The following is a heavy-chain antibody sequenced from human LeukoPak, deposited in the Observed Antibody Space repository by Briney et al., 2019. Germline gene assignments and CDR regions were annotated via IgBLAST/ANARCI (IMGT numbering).Heavy chain of an antibody. D-gene: IGHD3-3*01. CDR2: IIPIFGTA. J-gene: IGHJ3*02. Sequence: SVKVPCKASGGTFSSYAISWVRQAPGQGLEWMGGIIPIFGTANYAQKFQGRVTITADESTSTAYMELSSLRSEDTAVYYCASDRITIFGVVIDAFDIWGQGTMVTVSS. V-gene: IGHV1-69*01. CDR3: ASDRITIFGVVIDAFDI. CDR1: GGTFSSYA.